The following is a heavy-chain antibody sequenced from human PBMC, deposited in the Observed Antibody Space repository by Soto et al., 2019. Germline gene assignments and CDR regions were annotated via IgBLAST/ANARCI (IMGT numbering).Heavy chain of an antibody. CDR3: ARVPGSGWPLDY. Sequence: ASVKVSCKASGYTFTGYAMHWVRQAPGQRLEWMGWINAGNGNTKYSQKFQGRVTITRDTSASTAYMELSSLRSEDTAVYYCARVPGSGWPLDYWGQGTLVTVSS. CDR1: GYTFTGYA. D-gene: IGHD6-19*01. CDR2: INAGNGNT. J-gene: IGHJ4*02. V-gene: IGHV1-3*01.